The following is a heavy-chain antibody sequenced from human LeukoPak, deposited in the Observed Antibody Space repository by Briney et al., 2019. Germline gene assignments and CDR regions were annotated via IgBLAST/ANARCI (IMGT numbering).Heavy chain of an antibody. CDR1: GGSFSGYY. D-gene: IGHD3-10*01. CDR3: ARGTDGLLWFGELFTPHFDY. J-gene: IGHJ4*02. Sequence: PSEILSLTCAVYGGSFSGYYWSWIRQPPGKGLEWIGEINHSGSTNYNPSLKSRVTISVDTSKNQFSLKLSSVTAADTAVYYCARGTDGLLWFGELFTPHFDYWGQGTLVTVSS. CDR2: INHSGST. V-gene: IGHV4-34*01.